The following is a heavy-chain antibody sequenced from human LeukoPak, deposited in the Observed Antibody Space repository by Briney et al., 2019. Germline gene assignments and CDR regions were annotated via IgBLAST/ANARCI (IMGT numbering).Heavy chain of an antibody. V-gene: IGHV4-28*01. CDR1: GYSISSSNW. CDR3: ARGSYSSSWYSPTFDY. D-gene: IGHD6-13*01. CDR2: IYYSGST. J-gene: IGHJ4*02. Sequence: PSDTLSLTCAVSGYSISSSNWWGWIRQPPGKGLEWIGYIYYSGSTYYNPSLKSRVPMSVDTSKNQFSLKLSSVTAVDTAVYYCARGSYSSSWYSPTFDYWGQGTLVTVSS.